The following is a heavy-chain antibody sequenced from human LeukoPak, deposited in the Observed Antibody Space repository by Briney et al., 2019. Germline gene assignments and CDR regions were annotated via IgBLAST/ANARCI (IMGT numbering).Heavy chain of an antibody. Sequence: GGSLRLSCVASGFTFSNYWMSWVRQAPGKGLEWVANIKQDGSEKYYVDSVKGRFTISRDNAKNSLYLQMNSLRAEDTAVYYCARNYQFLNWFDPWGQGTLVTVSS. V-gene: IGHV3-7*01. CDR3: ARNYQFLNWFDP. D-gene: IGHD1-7*01. J-gene: IGHJ5*02. CDR1: GFTFSNYW. CDR2: IKQDGSEK.